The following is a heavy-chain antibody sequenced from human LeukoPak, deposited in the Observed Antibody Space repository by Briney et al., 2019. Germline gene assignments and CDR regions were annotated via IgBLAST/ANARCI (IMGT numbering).Heavy chain of an antibody. V-gene: IGHV3-53*01. CDR3: ARARLWSPDRSYYFDY. CDR1: GFTFSSYS. J-gene: IGHJ4*02. Sequence: LGGSLRLSCAASGFTFSSYSINWVRRAPGKGLEWVSFIYSGGSTLYADSVKGRFTISRDNSKNTLYLQMNSLRAEDTAVYYCARARLWSPDRSYYFDYWGQGTLVTVS. CDR2: IYSGGST. D-gene: IGHD4/OR15-4a*01.